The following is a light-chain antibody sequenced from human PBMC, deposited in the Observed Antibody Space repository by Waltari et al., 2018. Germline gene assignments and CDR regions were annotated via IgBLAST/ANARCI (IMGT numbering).Light chain of an antibody. CDR1: RSNIGAGYD. Sequence: QSVLTQPPSVSGAPGQRVTIPCTGSRSNIGAGYDVHWYQPLPGKAPKLLIKENSNPPSGDPDRFSGSKSGTSASLAITGLQAEDEADYYCQSFDSSLGGSVFGTGTKVSVL. V-gene: IGLV1-40*01. CDR2: ENS. CDR3: QSFDSSLGGSV. J-gene: IGLJ1*01.